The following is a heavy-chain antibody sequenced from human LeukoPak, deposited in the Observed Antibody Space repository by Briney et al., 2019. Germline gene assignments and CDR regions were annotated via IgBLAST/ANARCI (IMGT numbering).Heavy chain of an antibody. D-gene: IGHD3-22*01. J-gene: IGHJ4*02. V-gene: IGHV5-10-1*01. Sequence: GEYLRISCKGSGNSFTNYWISWVRRKPGKGLEWMGRIDPSDSYTDYSPSFQGHVNISADKSVYAAYLQWSSLKASDTAMYYCARPLTGGYTPLDYWGQGTLVTVSS. CDR1: GNSFTNYW. CDR2: IDPSDSYT. CDR3: ARPLTGGYTPLDY.